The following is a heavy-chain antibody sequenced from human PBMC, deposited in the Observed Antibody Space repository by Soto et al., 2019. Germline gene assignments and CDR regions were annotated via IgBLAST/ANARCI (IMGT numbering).Heavy chain of an antibody. V-gene: IGHV5-10-1*01. CDR1: GYSFTSYW. J-gene: IGHJ6*02. CDR3: ARLDYYDQYYYGMDV. D-gene: IGHD3-22*01. CDR2: IDPSDSYT. Sequence: PGESLKISCKGSGYSFTSYWISWVRQMPGKGLEWMGRIDPSDSYTNYSPSFQGHVTISADKSISTAYLQWSSLKASDTAMYYCARLDYYDQYYYGMDVWGQGTTVTVSS.